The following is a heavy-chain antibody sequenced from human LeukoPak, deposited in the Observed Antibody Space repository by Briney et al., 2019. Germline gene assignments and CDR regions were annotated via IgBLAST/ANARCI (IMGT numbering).Heavy chain of an antibody. Sequence: SETLPLTCAVYGGSFSGYYWSWIRQPPGKGLEWIGEINHSGSTNYNPSLKSRVTISVDTSKNQFSLKLSSVTAADTAVYYCARGVYYGSGNYYNVWNYWGQGTLVTVSS. CDR1: GGSFSGYY. J-gene: IGHJ4*02. CDR3: ARGVYYGSGNYYNVWNY. V-gene: IGHV4-34*01. CDR2: INHSGST. D-gene: IGHD3-10*01.